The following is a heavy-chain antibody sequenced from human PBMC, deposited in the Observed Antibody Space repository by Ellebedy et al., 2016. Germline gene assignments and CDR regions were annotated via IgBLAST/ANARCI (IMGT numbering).Heavy chain of an antibody. CDR1: GASISGYY. J-gene: IGHJ4*02. D-gene: IGHD3-16*01. CDR2: MHSNDGSS. V-gene: IGHV4-59*01. CDR3: GRAPIGSIDY. Sequence: SETLSLXXTVSGASISGYYWTWIRQPPGKGLEWIAYMHSNDGSSNYNPSLKSRVTISADTPKNQLSLRLTSVTAADTAVYYCGRAPIGSIDYWGQGTLVTVSS.